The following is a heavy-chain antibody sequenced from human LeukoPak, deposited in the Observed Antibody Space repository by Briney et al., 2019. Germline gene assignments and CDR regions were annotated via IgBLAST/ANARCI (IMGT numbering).Heavy chain of an antibody. V-gene: IGHV4-31*03. J-gene: IGHJ4*02. D-gene: IGHD5-12*01. Sequence: SETLSLTCTVSGGSIRSGGYYWNWIRQHPGKGLEWIGYIYYSGSTYYNPSLKSRVTISVDTSKNQLSLKLSSVTAADTAVYYCARGAWYSGYIYWGQGTLVTVSS. CDR1: GGSIRSGGYY. CDR2: IYYSGST. CDR3: ARGAWYSGYIY.